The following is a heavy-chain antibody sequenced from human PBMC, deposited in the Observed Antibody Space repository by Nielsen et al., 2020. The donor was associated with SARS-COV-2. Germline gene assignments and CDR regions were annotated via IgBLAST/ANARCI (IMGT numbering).Heavy chain of an antibody. CDR3: ARGSSYSSSAEYYYYYGMDV. D-gene: IGHD6-6*01. CDR1: GYTFTSYD. CDR2: MDPNSGNT. Sequence: ASVKVSCKASGYTFTSYDINWVRQATGQGLEWMGWMDPNSGNTGYAQKFQGRVTMTRNTFISTAYMELSSLRSEDTAVYYCARGSSYSSSAEYYYYYGMDVWGQGTTVTVSS. V-gene: IGHV1-8*01. J-gene: IGHJ6*02.